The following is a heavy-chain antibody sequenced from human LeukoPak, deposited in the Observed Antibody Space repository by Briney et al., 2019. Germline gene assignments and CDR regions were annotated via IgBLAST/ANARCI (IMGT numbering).Heavy chain of an antibody. Sequence: GGSLRLSCAASGFTFSSYAMSWVRQAPGKGLEWVSAISGSGGSTYYADSVKGRFTISRDNSKNTLYLQMNSLRAEDTAVYYCAKDLRTIAVDRRGRGYYFDYWGQGTLVTVSS. CDR2: ISGSGGST. V-gene: IGHV3-23*01. CDR3: AKDLRTIAVDRRGRGYYFDY. J-gene: IGHJ4*02. CDR1: GFTFSSYA. D-gene: IGHD6-19*01.